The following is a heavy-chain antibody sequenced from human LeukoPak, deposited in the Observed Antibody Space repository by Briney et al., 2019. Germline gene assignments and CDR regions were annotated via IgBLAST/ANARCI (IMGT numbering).Heavy chain of an antibody. J-gene: IGHJ6*03. D-gene: IGHD3-9*01. Sequence: SETLSLTCTVSGGSISSGSYYWSWIRQPAGKGLEWIGRIYTSGSTNYNPSLKSRVTISVDTSKNQFSLKLSSVTAADTAEYYCARGVLYYDILTGYLDYYRDVWAKGPRSPSP. CDR2: IYTSGST. CDR1: GGSISSGSYY. V-gene: IGHV4-61*02. CDR3: ARGVLYYDILTGYLDYYRDV.